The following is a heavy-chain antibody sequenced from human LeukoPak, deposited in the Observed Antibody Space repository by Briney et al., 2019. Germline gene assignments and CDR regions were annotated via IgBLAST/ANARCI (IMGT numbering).Heavy chain of an antibody. J-gene: IGHJ6*03. CDR2: IRSKTYGGAI. Sequence: PGGSLRLSCTTSGFIFGDYAMSWFRQAPGKGLEWVGFIRSKTYGGAIEYAASVKGRFTISRDDSKSIAYLQMNSLKNEDTAVYYCARDQLGGDPDDYYYYYMDVWGKGTTVIVSS. D-gene: IGHD4-17*01. V-gene: IGHV3-49*03. CDR1: GFIFGDYA. CDR3: ARDQLGGDPDDYYYYYMDV.